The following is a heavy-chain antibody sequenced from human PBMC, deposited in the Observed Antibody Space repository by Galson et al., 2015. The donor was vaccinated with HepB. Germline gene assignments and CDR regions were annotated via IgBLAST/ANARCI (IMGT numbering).Heavy chain of an antibody. Sequence: SLRLSCAASGFTFSSYAMHWVRQAPGKGLEYVSAIIYSGGSTYYADSVKGRFTMSRDNSKNTVYLQIDSKSAEDTAVYYCARDNVALRGSDDWGQGSLVTVSS. CDR2: IIYSGGST. V-gene: IGHV3-64*04. CDR1: GFTFSSYA. CDR3: ARDNVALRGSDD. D-gene: IGHD1-26*01. J-gene: IGHJ4*02.